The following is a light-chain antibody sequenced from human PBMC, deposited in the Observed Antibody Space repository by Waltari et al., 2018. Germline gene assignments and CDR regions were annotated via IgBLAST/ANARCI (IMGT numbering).Light chain of an antibody. J-gene: IGKJ4*01. CDR2: GAS. CDR1: QTIIGSW. CDR3: QQYDGSSVT. Sequence: EIALTQSPGTLSLSPGERATLSCSASQTIIGSWITWYQRKPGQAPRLLIYGASSRATGIPVRFSGSGSGTDFALTISRLEPEDSAVYYCQQYDGSSVTFGGGTKVEVK. V-gene: IGKV3-20*01.